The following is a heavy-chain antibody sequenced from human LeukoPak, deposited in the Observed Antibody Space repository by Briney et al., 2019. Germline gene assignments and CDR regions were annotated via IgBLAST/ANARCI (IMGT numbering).Heavy chain of an antibody. Sequence: ASVKVSCXASGYTFTGYYMHWVRRPPAQGLVWMGWINPNSGSTNYAQKCQGRVTMTRDTSISTAYMELSRLRSDDTAVYYCARETYNRSKNRYVQHHIWFDPWGQGTLVTVSS. CDR3: ARETYNRSKNRYVQHHIWFDP. V-gene: IGHV1-2*02. CDR1: GYTFTGYY. J-gene: IGHJ5*02. D-gene: IGHD1-14*01. CDR2: INPNSGST.